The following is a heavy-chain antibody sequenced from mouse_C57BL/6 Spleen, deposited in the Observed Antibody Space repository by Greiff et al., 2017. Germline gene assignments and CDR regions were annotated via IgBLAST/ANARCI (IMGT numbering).Heavy chain of an antibody. CDR2: IWWDDDK. Sequence: QVTLKVSGPGILQPSQTLSLTCSFSGFSLSTFGMGVGWFRQPSGKGLEWLAHIWWDDDKYYNPALKSRLTISKDTSKNQVFLKLANVDTADTATYYCARIRDYYFDYWGQGTTLTVSS. J-gene: IGHJ2*01. V-gene: IGHV8-8*01. CDR1: GFSLSTFGMG. CDR3: ARIRDYYFDY.